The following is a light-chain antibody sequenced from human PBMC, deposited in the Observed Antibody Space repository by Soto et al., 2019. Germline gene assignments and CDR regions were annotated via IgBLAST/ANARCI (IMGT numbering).Light chain of an antibody. V-gene: IGKV3-20*01. J-gene: IGKJ5*01. CDR3: QQYGHWPIT. CDR2: GAS. Sequence: EIVLTQSPGTLSLSPEERAILSCRASQSVSSSYLAWYQQKPGQAPRLLIYGASSRATGIPYRFSGSGSGTDFTLTISRLEPEDFAVYYCQQYGHWPITFGQGTRLEIK. CDR1: QSVSSSY.